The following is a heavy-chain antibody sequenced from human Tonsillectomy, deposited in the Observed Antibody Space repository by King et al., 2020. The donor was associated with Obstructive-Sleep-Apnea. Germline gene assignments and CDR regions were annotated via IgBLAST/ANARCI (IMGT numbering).Heavy chain of an antibody. Sequence: VQLVESGGGLVKPGGSLRLSCAAFGFTFSSYSMNWVRQAPGKGLECVSSISSSSSYIFYADSVKGRFTISRDNAKNSLYLQMNSLRAEDTAVYYCARAKGSGYSYGYDYWGQGTLVTVSS. J-gene: IGHJ4*02. CDR3: ARAKGSGYSYGYDY. CDR2: ISSSSSYI. CDR1: GFTFSSYS. D-gene: IGHD5-18*01. V-gene: IGHV3-21*01.